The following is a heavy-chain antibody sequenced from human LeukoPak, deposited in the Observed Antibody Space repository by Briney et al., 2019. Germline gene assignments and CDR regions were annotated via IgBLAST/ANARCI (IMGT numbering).Heavy chain of an antibody. CDR1: GFTFSSYA. D-gene: IGHD2-2*01. V-gene: IGHV3-23*01. CDR3: AKDKEALYCSSTSCFSKAFDY. CDR2: ISGSGGST. Sequence: PGGSLRLSCAASGFTFSSYAMSWVRQAPGKGLEWVSAISGSGGSTYYADSVKGRFTISRDNSKNTLYLQMNSLRAEDTAVYYCAKDKEALYCSSTSCFSKAFDYWGQGTLVTVSS. J-gene: IGHJ4*02.